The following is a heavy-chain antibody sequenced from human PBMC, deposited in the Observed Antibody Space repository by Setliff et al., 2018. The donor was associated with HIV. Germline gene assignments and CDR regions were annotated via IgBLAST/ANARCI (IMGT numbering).Heavy chain of an antibody. J-gene: IGHJ5*02. CDR2: VYNSGIT. CDR1: GGSVSSPGHY. Sequence: PSETLSLTCTVSGGSVSSPGHYWGWIRQPPGKGLEWIGSVYNSGITFKNPSLKSRVTISVDRSGNQFSLRLTSVTAADTAVYYCATCRHRPSNWFDPWGQGTVVTVSS. CDR3: ATCRHRPSNWFDP. V-gene: IGHV4-39*07.